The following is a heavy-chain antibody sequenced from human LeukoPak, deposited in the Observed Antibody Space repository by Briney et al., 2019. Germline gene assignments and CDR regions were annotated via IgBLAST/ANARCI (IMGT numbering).Heavy chain of an antibody. J-gene: IGHJ4*02. D-gene: IGHD3-22*01. V-gene: IGHV3-23*01. CDR2: ITGSGAYT. CDR3: AKRSSTASGYFDF. Sequence: GGSLRLSCAASGFTFSSYSMNWVRQAPGKGLEWVSAITGSGAYTNYADSVKGRFTISRDNSKNTIYLQMNSLRAEDTAIYYCAKRSSTASGYFDFWGRGSLVTVSS. CDR1: GFTFSSYS.